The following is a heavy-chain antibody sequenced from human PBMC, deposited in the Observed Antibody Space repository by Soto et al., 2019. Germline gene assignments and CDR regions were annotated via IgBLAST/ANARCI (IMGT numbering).Heavy chain of an antibody. CDR1: GFSFTNYD. Sequence: QVQLVQSGAEVKRPGASVKVSCKASGFSFTNYDVNWVRQATGQGLEWMGWMNPNTDDTGFAQKFQGRLTLTRDTSIDTFYMELSSLRSEDTAVYYCARVTMPSGSLYQYYYYMDVWGKGTTVTVSS. J-gene: IGHJ6*03. V-gene: IGHV1-8*01. CDR3: ARVTMPSGSLYQYYYYMDV. D-gene: IGHD3-10*01. CDR2: MNPNTDDT.